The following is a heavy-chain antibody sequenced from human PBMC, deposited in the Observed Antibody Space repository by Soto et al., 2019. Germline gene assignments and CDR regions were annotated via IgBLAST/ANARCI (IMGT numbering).Heavy chain of an antibody. CDR1: GFTFSNHA. Sequence: QVQLVESGGGVVQPGRSLRLSCAASGFTFSNHAMHWVRQAPGKGLEWVAVISDDGRNTYYADSVKGRFTISRDNSKSTMDLQMNSLRTEDTAVYYCAREHYADPPWYFDYWGQGTLVTVSS. J-gene: IGHJ4*02. V-gene: IGHV3-30*04. CDR2: ISDDGRNT. D-gene: IGHD4-17*01. CDR3: AREHYADPPWYFDY.